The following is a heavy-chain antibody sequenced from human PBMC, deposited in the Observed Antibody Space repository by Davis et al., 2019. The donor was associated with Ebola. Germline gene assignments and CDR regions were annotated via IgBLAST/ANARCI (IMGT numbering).Heavy chain of an antibody. CDR2: ISSRSTII. CDR3: AREGYYERYAMDV. J-gene: IGHJ6*02. CDR1: GFTFSSYS. Sequence: GESLKISCATSGFTFSSYSMNWVRQAPGKGLEWVSYISSRSTIIYYADSVKGRFTISRDNAENSLYLQMNSLRAEDTAVYYCAREGYYERYAMDVWGQGTTVTVSS. D-gene: IGHD3-22*01. V-gene: IGHV3-48*01.